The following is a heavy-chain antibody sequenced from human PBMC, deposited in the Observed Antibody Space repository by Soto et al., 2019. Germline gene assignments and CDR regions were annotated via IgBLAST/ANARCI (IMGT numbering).Heavy chain of an antibody. Sequence: EVQLVESGGGLVQPGGSLRLSCSASGFTFSSYAMHWVRQAPGKGLEYVSAISSNGGSTYYADSVKGRFTISRDNSKNTLYLQRRSLRAEDTAVYYCVKQDGYSSAFDIWGQGTMVTVSS. D-gene: IGHD5-18*01. V-gene: IGHV3-64D*06. CDR1: GFTFSSYA. J-gene: IGHJ3*02. CDR2: ISSNGGST. CDR3: VKQDGYSSAFDI.